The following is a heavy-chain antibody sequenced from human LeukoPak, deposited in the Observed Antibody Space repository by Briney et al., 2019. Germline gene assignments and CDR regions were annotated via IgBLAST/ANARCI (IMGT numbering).Heavy chain of an antibody. CDR1: GGSISSSSYY. CDR3: ARWYSNSPLRGAFDI. Sequence: PSETLSLTCTVSGGSISSSSYYWGWIRQPPGKGLEWIGNIYYSGSTNYNPSLKSRVTISIDTSKNQFSLKLSSVTAADTAAYYCARWYSNSPLRGAFDIWGQGTMVTVSS. CDR2: IYYSGST. V-gene: IGHV4-39*07. J-gene: IGHJ3*02. D-gene: IGHD6-13*01.